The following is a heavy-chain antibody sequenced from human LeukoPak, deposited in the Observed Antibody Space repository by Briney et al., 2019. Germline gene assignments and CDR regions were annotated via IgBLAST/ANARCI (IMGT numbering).Heavy chain of an antibody. CDR3: ARGSYYDSATTKSAFDF. D-gene: IGHD3-10*01. J-gene: IGHJ3*01. CDR1: GASLSNYY. Sequence: SETLSLTCTVSGASLSNYYWSWIRQPAGKGLEWIGRMSTSGTTNYNPSLKSRVTVSLDTSNNQFSLKLRSVTAADTAMYYCARGSYYDSATTKSAFDFWGQGTMVTVSS. CDR2: MSTSGTT. V-gene: IGHV4-4*07.